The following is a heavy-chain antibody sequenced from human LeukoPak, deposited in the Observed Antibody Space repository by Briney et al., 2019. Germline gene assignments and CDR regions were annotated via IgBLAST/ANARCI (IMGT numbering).Heavy chain of an antibody. CDR2: INSDGSST. D-gene: IGHD6-13*01. J-gene: IGHJ4*02. Sequence: GGSLRLSCAASGFTFSSYWMHWVRQAPGKGLVWVSRINSDGSSTSYADSVKGRFTISRDNAKNTLYLQMNSLRAEDTAVYYCGRVQGSSSCPTYWGQGTLVTVSS. CDR1: GFTFSSYW. CDR3: GRVQGSSSCPTY. V-gene: IGHV3-74*01.